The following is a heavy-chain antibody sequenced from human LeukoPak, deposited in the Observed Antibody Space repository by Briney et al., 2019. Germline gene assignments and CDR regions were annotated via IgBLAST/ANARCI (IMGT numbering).Heavy chain of an antibody. CDR2: MYYSGGI. D-gene: IGHD3-22*01. V-gene: IGHV4-39*01. CDR3: ARLAYDNSGYYYFDY. Sequence: PSETLSLTCTVSGASISSSSYYWGWIRQPPGKGLEWIGAMYYSGGIYYNPSLKSRVTIYVDTSKNQFSLKLNSVTAADTAVYYCARLAYDNSGYYYFDYWGQGTLVTVSS. J-gene: IGHJ4*02. CDR1: GASISSSSYY.